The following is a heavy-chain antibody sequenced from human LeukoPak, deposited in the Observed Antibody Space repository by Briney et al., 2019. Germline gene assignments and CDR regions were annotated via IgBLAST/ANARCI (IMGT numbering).Heavy chain of an antibody. CDR3: ARQGREVYYYDSSGYFPADFDY. CDR2: IYYSGST. D-gene: IGHD3-22*01. V-gene: IGHV4-39*01. J-gene: IGHJ4*02. Sequence: SETLSLTCTVSGGSISSSSYYWGWIRQPPGKGLEWFGSIYYSGSTYYNPSLKSRVTISVDTSKNQFSLMLSSVTAADTAVYYCARQGREVYYYDSSGYFPADFDYWGQGTLVTVSS. CDR1: GGSISSSSYY.